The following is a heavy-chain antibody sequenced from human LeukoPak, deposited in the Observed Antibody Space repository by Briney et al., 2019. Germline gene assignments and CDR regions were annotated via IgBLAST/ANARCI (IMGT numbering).Heavy chain of an antibody. J-gene: IGHJ4*02. D-gene: IGHD6-13*01. V-gene: IGHV3-21*01. Sequence: GGSLRLSCVASGFTFSSYSMNWVRQAPGKGLEWVSSISSSSSYIYYADSVKGRFTISRDNAKNSLYLQMNSLRAEDTAVYYCARGLIAAAGINYWGQGTLVTVSS. CDR1: GFTFSSYS. CDR3: ARGLIAAAGINY. CDR2: ISSSSSYI.